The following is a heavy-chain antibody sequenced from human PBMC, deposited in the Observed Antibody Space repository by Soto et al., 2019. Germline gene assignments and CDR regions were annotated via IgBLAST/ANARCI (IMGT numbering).Heavy chain of an antibody. D-gene: IGHD5-18*01. CDR3: QSCGYIYCYHY. J-gene: IGHJ4*02. CDR1: GGSINSSNW. V-gene: IGHV4-4*02. CDR2: IYSNGIT. Sequence: QVQLQESGPGLVNPSGTLSLTCGVSGGSINSSNWWSWVRQPPGKGLEWIGEIYSNGITNYNPSLKSRVTISADQSKNQLSLTLTSVTAAYRSLYYCQSCGYIYCYHYWGQGTLVTVSS.